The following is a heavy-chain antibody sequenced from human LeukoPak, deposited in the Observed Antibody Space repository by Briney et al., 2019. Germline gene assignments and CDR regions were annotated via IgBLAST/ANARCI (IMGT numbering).Heavy chain of an antibody. CDR1: GFTFSSYE. CDR2: ISSSGSTI. J-gene: IGHJ5*02. Sequence: GGSLRLSCAASGFTFSSYEMNWVRQAPGKGLEWVSYISSSGSTIYYADSVKGRFTISRDNAKNSLYLQMNSLRAEDTAVYYCARDPRIAVAGTLWFDPWGQGTLVTVSS. D-gene: IGHD6-19*01. CDR3: ARDPRIAVAGTLWFDP. V-gene: IGHV3-48*03.